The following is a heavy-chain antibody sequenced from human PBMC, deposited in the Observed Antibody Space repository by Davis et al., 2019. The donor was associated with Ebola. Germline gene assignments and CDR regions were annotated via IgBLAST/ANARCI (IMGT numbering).Heavy chain of an antibody. Sequence: ASVKVSCKASGYTFTSYDINWVRQATGQGLEWMGWMNPNSGNTGYAQKFQGRVTMTRNTSISTAYMELSSLRSEDTAVYYCARGLSASPIVVVPAAPWSWFDPWGQGTLVTVSS. V-gene: IGHV1-8*01. J-gene: IGHJ5*02. CDR2: MNPNSGNT. CDR1: GYTFTSYD. D-gene: IGHD2-2*01. CDR3: ARGLSASPIVVVPAAPWSWFDP.